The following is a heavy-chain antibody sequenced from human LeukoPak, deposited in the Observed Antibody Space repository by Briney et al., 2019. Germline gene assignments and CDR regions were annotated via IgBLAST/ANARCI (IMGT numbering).Heavy chain of an antibody. Sequence: GGSLRLSCAASGFTFSSYSMNWVRQAPGKGLEWVSDISSSSSTIYYADSVKGRFTISRDNAKNSLYLQMNSLRDEDTAVYYCARAYYYDSSGYYYAEYFQHWGQGTLVTVSS. D-gene: IGHD3-22*01. V-gene: IGHV3-48*02. J-gene: IGHJ1*01. CDR2: ISSSSSTI. CDR1: GFTFSSYS. CDR3: ARAYYYDSSGYYYAEYFQH.